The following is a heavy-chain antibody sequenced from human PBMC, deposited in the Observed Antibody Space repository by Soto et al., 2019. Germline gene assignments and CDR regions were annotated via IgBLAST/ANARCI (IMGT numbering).Heavy chain of an antibody. D-gene: IGHD3-22*01. J-gene: IGHJ3*02. Sequence: QVQLVQSGAEVKKPGASVKVSCKASGYTFKAYYLHWVRQAPGQGLEWMGWFNPNSGGTNYAQKFRGRVTMTGDTSMSTAYMDLSWLGSDDTAVYYCARDYYDRSDYYYAFDIWGQGTMVTVSS. CDR2: FNPNSGGT. CDR1: GYTFKAYY. V-gene: IGHV1-2*02. CDR3: ARDYYDRSDYYYAFDI.